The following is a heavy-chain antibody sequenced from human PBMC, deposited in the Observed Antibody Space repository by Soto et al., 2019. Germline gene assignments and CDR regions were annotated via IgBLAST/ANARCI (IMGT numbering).Heavy chain of an antibody. J-gene: IGHJ4*02. Sequence: QVQLVQSGAEVKKPGSSVKVSCKASGGTFSSYAISWVRQAPGQGLEWMGGIIPIFGTANYAQKFQGRVTITADESTGTAYVELSSLRSEDTAVYYCARSAGYSSGWYSIGPYYFDYWGQGTLVTVSS. V-gene: IGHV1-69*12. CDR3: ARSAGYSSGWYSIGPYYFDY. CDR2: IIPIFGTA. D-gene: IGHD6-19*01. CDR1: GGTFSSYA.